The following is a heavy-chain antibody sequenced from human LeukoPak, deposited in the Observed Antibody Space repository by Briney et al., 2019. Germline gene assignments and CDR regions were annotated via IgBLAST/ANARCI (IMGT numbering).Heavy chain of an antibody. CDR1: GFTFSSYA. J-gene: IGHJ3*02. D-gene: IGHD2-2*01. Sequence: GGSLRLTCAASGFTFSSYAMRWVRRAAGKGLEGVSGISGSGGDTYYADSVKGRFTISRDNSKNTLYLQMNSLRAEDTAVYYRAKDRRHIVVLPSNNAFDIWGQGTMVTASS. CDR3: AKDRRHIVVLPSNNAFDI. CDR2: ISGSGGDT. V-gene: IGHV3-23*01.